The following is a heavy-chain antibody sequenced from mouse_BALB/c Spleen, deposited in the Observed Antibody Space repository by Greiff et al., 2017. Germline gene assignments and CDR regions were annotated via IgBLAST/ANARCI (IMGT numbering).Heavy chain of an antibody. J-gene: IGHJ3*01. CDR2: IWAGGST. CDR3: ARYGNYAWFAY. D-gene: IGHD2-1*01. Sequence: QVQLKESGPGLVAPSQSLSITCTVSGFSLTSYGVHWVRQPPGKGLEWLGVIWAGGSTNYNSDLMSRLSIRKDNSRSQVFLKINSLQPDDTAMYYCARYGNYAWFAYWGQGTLVTVSA. V-gene: IGHV2-9*02. CDR1: GFSLTSYG.